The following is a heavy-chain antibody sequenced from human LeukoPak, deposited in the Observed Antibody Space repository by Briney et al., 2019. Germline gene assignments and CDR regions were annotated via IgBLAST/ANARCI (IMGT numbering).Heavy chain of an antibody. CDR3: ARRRAESSGPSFYYFYMDV. CDR2: VYHNGRT. J-gene: IGHJ6*03. D-gene: IGHD2-8*02. Sequence: SETLSLTCSVSGGSISGYYWSWIRQLPGERLEWIGFVYHNGRTTYNPSLESRVTISVDTSRNQVSLNLRFVAAADTALYFCARRRAESSGPSFYYFYMDVWGKGTTVSVSS. V-gene: IGHV4-59*01. CDR1: GGSISGYY.